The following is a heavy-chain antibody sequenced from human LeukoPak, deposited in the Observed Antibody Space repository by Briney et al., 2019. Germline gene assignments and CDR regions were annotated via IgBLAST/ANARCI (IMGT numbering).Heavy chain of an antibody. J-gene: IGHJ4*02. Sequence: GGSLRLSCAASGFTFSGFAMSWVRRTPGKGLEWDSGISGSGDNTLYADSVKGRFTISRDNAKNSLYPQMNSPRAEDTAVYYCARDGEGTIDYWGQGTLVTVSS. D-gene: IGHD2-8*01. CDR1: GFTFSGFA. CDR3: ARDGEGTIDY. V-gene: IGHV3-23*01. CDR2: ISGSGDNT.